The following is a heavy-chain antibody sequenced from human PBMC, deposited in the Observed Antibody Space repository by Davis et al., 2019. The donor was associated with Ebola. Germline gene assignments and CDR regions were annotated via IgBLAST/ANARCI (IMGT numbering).Heavy chain of an antibody. J-gene: IGHJ4*02. Sequence: GESLKISCKGSGYSFTSYWIGWVRQLPGKGLEWMGIIYPGDSDTRYSPSFQGQVTISADKSLSTAYLQWSSLKASDTAMYYCASLRFLEWFTFDYWGQGTLVTVSS. CDR3: ASLRFLEWFTFDY. CDR2: IYPGDSDT. CDR1: GYSFTSYW. D-gene: IGHD3-3*01. V-gene: IGHV5-51*01.